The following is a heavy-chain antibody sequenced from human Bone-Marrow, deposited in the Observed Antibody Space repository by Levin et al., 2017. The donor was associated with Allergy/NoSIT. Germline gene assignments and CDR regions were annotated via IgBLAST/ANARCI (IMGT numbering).Heavy chain of an antibody. CDR2: FDPEHGDT. CDR1: GNTLTELS. J-gene: IGHJ6*02. D-gene: IGHD2-21*02. CDR3: ATDSSRGLQFIMDV. V-gene: IGHV1-24*01. Sequence: GASVKVSCKLFGNTLTELSIHWVRQGPGKGLEWVGGFDPEHGDTIYAQKFQGRVTMTEDTSTDTAYMELSSLRSGDTAVYYCATDSSRGLQFIMDVWGQGTPVTVSS.